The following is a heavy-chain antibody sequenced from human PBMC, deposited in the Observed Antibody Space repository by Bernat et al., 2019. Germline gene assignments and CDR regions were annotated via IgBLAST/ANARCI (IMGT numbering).Heavy chain of an antibody. CDR2: ISYDGSNK. D-gene: IGHD3-22*01. V-gene: IGHV3-30*18. Sequence: QVQLVESGGGVVQPGRSLRLSCAASGFTFSSYGMHWVRQAPGKGLEWVAVISYDGSNKYYADSVKGRFTISRDNSKNTLYLQMNSLRAEDTAVYYCAKDFYYYDSSGYFWGQGTLVTVSS. CDR1: GFTFSSYG. J-gene: IGHJ4*02. CDR3: AKDFYYYDSSGYF.